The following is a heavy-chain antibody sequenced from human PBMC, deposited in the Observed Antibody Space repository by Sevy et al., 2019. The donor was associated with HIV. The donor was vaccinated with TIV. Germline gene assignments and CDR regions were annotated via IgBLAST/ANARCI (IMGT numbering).Heavy chain of an antibody. J-gene: IGHJ4*02. CDR2: IYYSGST. V-gene: IGHV4-59*08. CDR1: GGSINSYF. Sequence: SETLSLTCTVSGGSINSYFWSWIRQPPGKGLEWIGYIYYSGSTNYNPSLKSRLTISLDTSKNQFSLKLGSVTAADTAVYYCARWVAGGSGIDSWGQGTLVTVSS. D-gene: IGHD3-10*01. CDR3: ARWVAGGSGIDS.